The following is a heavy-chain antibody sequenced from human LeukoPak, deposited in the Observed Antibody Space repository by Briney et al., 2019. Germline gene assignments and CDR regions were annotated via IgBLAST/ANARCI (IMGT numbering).Heavy chain of an antibody. D-gene: IGHD1-26*01. Sequence: GRSLRLSCAASGFTFSTYAMHWVRQAPGKGLEWMALIRSDGGNKYYTDSVKGRFIISRDNSKNTLYLQMNGLRVEDTAVYYCAKGLHSGSYLDAPDIWGQGTMVTVFS. CDR3: AKGLHSGSYLDAPDI. V-gene: IGHV3-30*02. J-gene: IGHJ3*02. CDR2: IRSDGGNK. CDR1: GFTFSTYA.